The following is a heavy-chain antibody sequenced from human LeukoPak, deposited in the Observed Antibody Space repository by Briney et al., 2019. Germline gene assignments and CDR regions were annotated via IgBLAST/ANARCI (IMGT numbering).Heavy chain of an antibody. CDR1: GFTFSSYS. D-gene: IGHD1-20*01. CDR3: ARNKGHNWNDVGFDY. V-gene: IGHV3-21*01. CDR2: ISSSSSYI. J-gene: IGHJ4*02. Sequence: GGSLRLSCAASGFTFSSYSMNWVRHAPGKGLELVSSISSSSSYIYYADSVKGRFTISRDNAKNSLYLQMNSLRAEDTAVYYCARNKGHNWNDVGFDYWGQGTLVTVSS.